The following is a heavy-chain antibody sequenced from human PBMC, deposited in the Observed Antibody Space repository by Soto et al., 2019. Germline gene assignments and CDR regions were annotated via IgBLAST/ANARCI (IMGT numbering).Heavy chain of an antibody. Sequence: GGSLRLSCAASGFTFSSYAMSWVRQAPGKGLEWVSAISGSGGSTYYAESVKGRFTISRDNSKNTLYLQMNSLRAEDTAVYYCASRHLIGSYYDYWGQGTLVTVSS. V-gene: IGHV3-23*01. J-gene: IGHJ4*02. CDR3: ASRHLIGSYYDY. CDR2: ISGSGGST. D-gene: IGHD1-26*01. CDR1: GFTFSSYA.